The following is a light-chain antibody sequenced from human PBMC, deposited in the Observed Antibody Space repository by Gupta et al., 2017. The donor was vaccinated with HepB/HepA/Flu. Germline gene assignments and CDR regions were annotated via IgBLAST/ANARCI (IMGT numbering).Light chain of an antibody. V-gene: IGKV3-11*01. J-gene: IGKJ1*01. Sequence: EVVLTQSPATLSASPGERATLSCRASQSVNNYLAWYQQKPGQAPRRLIYAASNRATGIPARFSGSGSGTEFTLTISSLEPEDFAVYYCQQRSNWRWTFGQGTKVEI. CDR1: QSVNNY. CDR3: QQRSNWRWT. CDR2: AAS.